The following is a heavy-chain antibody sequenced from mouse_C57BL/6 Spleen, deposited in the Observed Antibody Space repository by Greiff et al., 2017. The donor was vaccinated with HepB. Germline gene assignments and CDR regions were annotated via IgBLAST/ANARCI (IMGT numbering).Heavy chain of an antibody. CDR1: GYSFTSYY. V-gene: IGHV1-66*01. Sequence: VKLVESGPELVKPGASVKISCKASGYSFTSYYIHWVKQRPGQGLEWIGWIYPGSGNTKYNEKFKGKATLTADTSSSTAYMQLSSLTSEDSAVYYCARPNYYGSSYRDFDVWGTGTTVTVSS. J-gene: IGHJ1*03. CDR3: ARPNYYGSSYRDFDV. CDR2: IYPGSGNT. D-gene: IGHD1-1*01.